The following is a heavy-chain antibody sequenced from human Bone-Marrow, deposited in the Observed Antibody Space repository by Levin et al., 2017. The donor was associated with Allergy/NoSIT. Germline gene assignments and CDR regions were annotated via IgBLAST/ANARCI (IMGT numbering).Heavy chain of an antibody. V-gene: IGHV4-59*02. CDR3: AREFDYRLFDF. CDR1: GGPVSGYY. Sequence: GSLRLSCTVAGGPVSGYYWSWIRQPPGKGLEWIGYAFYTGTTNYNPSLKSRLSISVDTSKNQISLKLSSVTAADTAVYYCAREFDYRLFDFWGQGTLVTVSS. CDR2: AFYTGTT. J-gene: IGHJ4*02. D-gene: IGHD3-9*01.